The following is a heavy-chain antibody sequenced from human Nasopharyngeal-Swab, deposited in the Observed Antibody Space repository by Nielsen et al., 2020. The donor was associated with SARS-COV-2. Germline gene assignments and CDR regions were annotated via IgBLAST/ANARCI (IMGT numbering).Heavy chain of an antibody. CDR2: FSTSGST. CDR3: ARDRSGSLDY. V-gene: IGHV4-59*01. D-gene: IGHD3-10*01. J-gene: IGHJ4*02. Sequence: SDILSSTFTAPGVSPSGFLWGWSPQLPGKGLEWFGFFSTSGSTNHNPTLNSRVTISVDVSKNQVFLNLRSVTAADTAVYYCARDRSGSLDYWGQGTVVTVSS. CDR1: GVSPSGFL.